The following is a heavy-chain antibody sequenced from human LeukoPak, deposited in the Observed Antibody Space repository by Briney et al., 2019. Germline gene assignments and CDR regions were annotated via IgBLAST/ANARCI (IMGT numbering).Heavy chain of an antibody. CDR3: ARDPHFYGGSYFDY. CDR2: ISSSSSTI. D-gene: IGHD4-23*01. V-gene: IGHV3-48*01. CDR1: GFTFSSYS. J-gene: IGHJ4*02. Sequence: GGSLRLSCAASGFTFSSYSMNWVRQAPGKGLEWVSYISSSSSTIYYADSVKGRFTISRDNAKNSLYLQMNSLRAEDTAVYYCARDPHFYGGSYFDYWGQGTLVTVSS.